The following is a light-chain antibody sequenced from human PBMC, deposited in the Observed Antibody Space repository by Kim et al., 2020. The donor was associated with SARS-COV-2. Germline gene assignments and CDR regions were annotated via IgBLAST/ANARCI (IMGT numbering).Light chain of an antibody. Sequence: AIRMTKSPSSFSASTGDRVTITCRASQGISGYLAWYQQKPGKAPKLLTYAASTLQSGVPSRFSGSGSGTDFTLTISYLQSEDFATYYCQQYYSYPRTFGQGTKLEI. CDR1: QGISGY. J-gene: IGKJ2*01. CDR3: QQYYSYPRT. V-gene: IGKV1-8*01. CDR2: AAS.